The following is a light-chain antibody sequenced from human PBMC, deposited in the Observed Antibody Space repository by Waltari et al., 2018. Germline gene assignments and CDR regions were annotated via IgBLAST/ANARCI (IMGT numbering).Light chain of an antibody. J-gene: IGKJ2*01. CDR2: GGS. V-gene: IGKV2-40*01. Sequence: DIVMTQTPLSLPITPGEPASISCRSSQSLLYSNGNTFCHWYRQKPGQSPQLLIYGGSNRASGVPDRFSGSGSGTDFTLKISKVEAEDVGVYYCVQTIAFPYTFGQGTKVEIK. CDR3: VQTIAFPYT. CDR1: QSLLYSNGNTF.